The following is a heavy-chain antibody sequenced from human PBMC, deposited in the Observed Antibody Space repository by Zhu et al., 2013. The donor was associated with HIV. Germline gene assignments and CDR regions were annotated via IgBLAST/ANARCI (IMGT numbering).Heavy chain of an antibody. CDR2: ISAYNGNT. Sequence: QVQLVQSGAEVKKPGASVKVSCKASGYTFTSYGISWVRQAPGQGLEWMGWISAYNGNTNYAQKLQGRVTMTTDTSTSTAYMELRSLRSDDTAVYYCARDSPRYCSGGSCKYYYYYYGMDVWGQGTTGHRLL. CDR1: GYTFTSYG. CDR3: ARDSPRYCSGGSCKYYYYYYGMDV. V-gene: IGHV1-18*01. J-gene: IGHJ6*02. D-gene: IGHD2-15*01.